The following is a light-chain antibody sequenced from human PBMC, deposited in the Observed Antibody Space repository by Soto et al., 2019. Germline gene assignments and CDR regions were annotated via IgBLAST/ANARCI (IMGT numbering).Light chain of an antibody. CDR1: STDIGRHNH. CDR3: ALSTGRSTYI. CDR2: EVD. J-gene: IGLJ1*01. Sequence: QSALTQPPSVSGSPGQSVTISCSGTSTDIGRHNHVSWYQQSPGAVPKLIIYEVDYRPSGVPDRFSGSMSGNTASLTISGLQAEDEADYYCALSTGRSTYIFGPGTKLTVL. V-gene: IGLV2-18*01.